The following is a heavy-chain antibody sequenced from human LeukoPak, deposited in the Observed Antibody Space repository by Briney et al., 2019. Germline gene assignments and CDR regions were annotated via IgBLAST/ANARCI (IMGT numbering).Heavy chain of an antibody. D-gene: IGHD6-19*01. J-gene: IGHJ4*02. CDR2: IRYDGSNK. CDR3: AKDRVTVGGTASDY. V-gene: IGHV3-30*02. CDR1: GFTFSSYA. Sequence: GGSLRLSCAASGFTFSSYAMHWVRQAPGKGLEWVAFIRYDGSNKYYAESVKGRFTISRDNSKNTLYLQMNSLSAEDTAVYYCAKDRVTVGGTASDYWGQGTLVTVSS.